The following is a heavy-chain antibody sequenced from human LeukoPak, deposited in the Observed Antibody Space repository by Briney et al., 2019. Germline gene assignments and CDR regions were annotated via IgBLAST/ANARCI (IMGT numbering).Heavy chain of an antibody. D-gene: IGHD3-16*01. J-gene: IGHJ4*02. CDR3: ARGPLGTLVPYY. CDR2: IYTSGST. CDR1: GGSISSGSYY. Sequence: SETLSLTCTVSGGSISSGSYYWSWIRQPAGKGLEWIGRIYTSGSTNYNPSLKSRVTISVDTSKNQFSLKLSSVAAADTAVYYCARGPLGTLVPYYWGQGTLVTVSS. V-gene: IGHV4-61*02.